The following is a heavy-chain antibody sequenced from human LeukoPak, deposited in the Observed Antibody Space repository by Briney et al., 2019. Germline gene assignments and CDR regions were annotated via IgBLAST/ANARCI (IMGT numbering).Heavy chain of an antibody. V-gene: IGHV4-34*01. CDR1: GGSFSGYY. Sequence: SETLSLTCAVYGGSFSGYYWSWIRQPPGKGLEGIGEINHSGSTNYNPSLKSRVTISVDTSKNQFSLKLSSVTAADTAVYYCARDNSLTGYFDYWGQGTLVTVSS. CDR3: ARDNSLTGYFDY. J-gene: IGHJ4*02. CDR2: INHSGST. D-gene: IGHD5-24*01.